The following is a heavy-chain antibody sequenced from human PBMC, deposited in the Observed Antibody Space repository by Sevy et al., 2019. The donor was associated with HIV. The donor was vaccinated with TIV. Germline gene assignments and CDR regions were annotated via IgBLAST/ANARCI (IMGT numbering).Heavy chain of an antibody. J-gene: IGHJ4*02. CDR2: IKSDGRRT. CDR3: TRDLHY. CDR1: GFTFSSYW. Sequence: GGSLRLSCAASGFTFSSYWMHWVRQAPGKGLVWVSHIKSDGRRTTYADSVKGRFTISRDNAKNTLYLQMNSLRADDTAVYYCTRDLHYWGQGTLVTVSS. V-gene: IGHV3-74*01.